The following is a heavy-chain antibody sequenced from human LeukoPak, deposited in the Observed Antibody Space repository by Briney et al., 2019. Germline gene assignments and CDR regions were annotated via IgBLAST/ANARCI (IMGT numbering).Heavy chain of an antibody. V-gene: IGHV3-7*01. CDR1: GFTFSIYW. CDR2: IKEDGSEK. J-gene: IGHJ4*02. D-gene: IGHD3-22*01. Sequence: GGSLRLSCAASGFTFSIYWMSWVRQLPGRGREWGANIKEDGSEKYYVDSVKGRFTISRDNAKNSLYLQMDSLRAEDTAVYYCARDLLFVDSSGYDYWGQGSLVTVSS. CDR3: ARDLLFVDSSGYDY.